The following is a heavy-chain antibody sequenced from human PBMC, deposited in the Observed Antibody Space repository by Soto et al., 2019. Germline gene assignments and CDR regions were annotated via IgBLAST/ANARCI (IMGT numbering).Heavy chain of an antibody. J-gene: IGHJ6*02. CDR3: ARVYSSSIYYYGMDV. D-gene: IGHD6-13*01. CDR2: IGTAGDT. CDR1: GFTFSSYD. V-gene: IGHV3-13*01. Sequence: PGGSLRLSCAASGFTFSSYDMHWVRQATGKGLEWVSAIGTAGDTYYPGSVKGRFTISRENAKNSLYLQMNSLRAEDTAVYYCARVYSSSIYYYGMDVWGQGTTVTVSS.